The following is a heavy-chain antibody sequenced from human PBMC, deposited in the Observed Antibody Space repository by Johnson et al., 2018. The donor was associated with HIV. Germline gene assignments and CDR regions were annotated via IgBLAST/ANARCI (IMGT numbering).Heavy chain of an antibody. CDR3: ASSSPRDAFDI. J-gene: IGHJ3*02. CDR2: IWYDGSNK. V-gene: IGHV3-33*01. Sequence: QVQLVESGGGVVQPWRSLRLSCAASGFIFSSYGMHWVRQAPGTGLEWVAVIWYDGSNKYYTDPVKGRFTISRDNSKNTLYLQMNSLRAEDTAVYYCASSSPRDAFDIWGQGTMVTVSS. CDR1: GFIFSSYG.